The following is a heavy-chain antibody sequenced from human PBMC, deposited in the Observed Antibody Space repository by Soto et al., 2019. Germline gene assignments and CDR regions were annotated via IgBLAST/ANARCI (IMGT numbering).Heavy chain of an antibody. CDR2: VSHDGRNT. J-gene: IGHJ4*02. V-gene: IGHV3-30*18. CDR1: GFTFSDYA. Sequence: VQLVESGGGVVQPGRSLRLSCAASGFTFSDYAMHWVRQAPGKGLEWVAVVSHDGRNTHYADSVKGRFTISRDSSKYTVSLEMTSLRAEDTAVYYWAKGGRQWLVTSDFNYWGQGALVTVSS. CDR3: AKGGRQWLVTSDFNY. D-gene: IGHD6-19*01.